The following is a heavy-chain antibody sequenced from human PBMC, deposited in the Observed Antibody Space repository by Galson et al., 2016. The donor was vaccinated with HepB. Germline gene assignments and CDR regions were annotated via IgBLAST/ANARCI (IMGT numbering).Heavy chain of an antibody. CDR2: ISGGGESI. CDR1: GFTFNNYY. CDR3: VRDETGDYYYGMDV. J-gene: IGHJ6*02. V-gene: IGHV3-11*01. Sequence: SLRLSCAASGFTFNNYYINWIRQAPGKGPEWVSYISGGGESISYADSVKGRFTISRDNAKNSVYLQMNSLRAEDTAVYFCVRDETGDYYYGMDVWGQGTTVTVSS.